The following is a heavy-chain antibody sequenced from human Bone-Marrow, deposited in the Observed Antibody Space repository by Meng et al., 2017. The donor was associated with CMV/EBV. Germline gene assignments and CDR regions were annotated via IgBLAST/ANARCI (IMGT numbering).Heavy chain of an antibody. CDR2: IRYDASDR. J-gene: IGHJ4*02. CDR1: GFTFSSSG. Sequence: GESLKISCAASGFTFSSSGMHWVRQATGKGLVWVAFIRYDASDRYHADSVRGRFTISRDDSKDTLYLQMNSLTTDDTAVYYCAKDSSNWAFDYWGQGALATVSS. D-gene: IGHD7-27*01. CDR3: AKDSSNWAFDY. V-gene: IGHV3-30*02.